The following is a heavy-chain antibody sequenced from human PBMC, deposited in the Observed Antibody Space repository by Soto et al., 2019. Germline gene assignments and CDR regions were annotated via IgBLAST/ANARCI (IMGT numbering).Heavy chain of an antibody. Sequence: GGSLRLSCAASGFTFSSYDMNWVRQAPGKGLEWVSYIISSATTIYYADSVKGRFTISRDNAKNSLYLQMNSLRDEDTAVYYCARYCSGGSCPFDYWGQGTLVTVSS. CDR1: GFTFSSYD. CDR3: ARYCSGGSCPFDY. V-gene: IGHV3-48*02. CDR2: IISSATTI. J-gene: IGHJ4*02. D-gene: IGHD2-15*01.